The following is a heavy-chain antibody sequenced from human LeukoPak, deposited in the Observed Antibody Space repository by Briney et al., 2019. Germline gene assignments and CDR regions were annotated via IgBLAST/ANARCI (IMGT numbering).Heavy chain of an antibody. V-gene: IGHV2-70*11. Sequence: GSGPTLVKPTQTLTLTCTFSGFSLSTSGMCMSWIRQPPGKALEWLARIDWDDDKYYSTSLKTRLTISKDTSKNQVVLTMTNMDPVDTATYYCARMRITGTKELYGMDVWGQGTTVTVSS. CDR1: GFSLSTSGMC. CDR3: ARMRITGTKELYGMDV. J-gene: IGHJ6*02. CDR2: IDWDDDK. D-gene: IGHD1-7*01.